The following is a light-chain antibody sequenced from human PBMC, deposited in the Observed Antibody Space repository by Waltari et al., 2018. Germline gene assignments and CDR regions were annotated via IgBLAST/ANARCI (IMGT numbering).Light chain of an antibody. CDR3: QQYSSYPLT. CDR2: GSS. J-gene: IGKJ4*01. V-gene: IGKV1-16*02. Sequence: DIQMTQSPASLSAFVVDRGTITCRASQAISNHLAWFQQKPGKAPKSLLYGSSTLQSRAPSKFSGSGSGTDFTLTISGLPPEDSATYYGQQYSSYPLTFGGGTKVAIK. CDR1: QAISNH.